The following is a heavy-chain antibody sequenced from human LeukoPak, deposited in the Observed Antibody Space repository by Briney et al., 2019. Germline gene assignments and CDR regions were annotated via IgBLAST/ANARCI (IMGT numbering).Heavy chain of an antibody. CDR2: INPNSGGT. J-gene: IGHJ4*02. D-gene: IGHD3-22*01. CDR1: GYTFTGYY. Sequence: ASVKVSCKASGYTFTGYYMHWVRQAPGQGLEWMGWINPNSGGTNYAQKFQGRVTMTRDTSISTAYMELSRLRSDDTAVYYCARGQHFRLYDSSDYYPYWGRGTLVTVSS. V-gene: IGHV1-2*02. CDR3: ARGQHFRLYDSSDYYPY.